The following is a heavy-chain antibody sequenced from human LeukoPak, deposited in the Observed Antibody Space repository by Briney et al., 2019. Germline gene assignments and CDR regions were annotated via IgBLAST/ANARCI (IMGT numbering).Heavy chain of an antibody. J-gene: IGHJ4*02. Sequence: GGSLRLSCAASGFTFSSYAMSWVRQAPGKGLEWVSAISGSASSTYYADSVKGRFTISRDNSKNTLYLQMNSLRAEDTAVYYCANGVVPAAPFDYWGQGTLVIVSS. V-gene: IGHV3-23*01. D-gene: IGHD2-2*01. CDR3: ANGVVPAAPFDY. CDR2: ISGSASST. CDR1: GFTFSSYA.